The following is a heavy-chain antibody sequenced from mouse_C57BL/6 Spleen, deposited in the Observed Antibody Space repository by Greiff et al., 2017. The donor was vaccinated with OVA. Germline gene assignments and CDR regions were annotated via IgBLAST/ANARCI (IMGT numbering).Heavy chain of an antibody. Sequence: VPLQQSGAELARPGASVKLSCKASGYTFTSYGISWVKQRTGQGLEWIGEIYPRSGNTYYNEKFKGKATLTADKSSSTAYMELRSLTSEDSAVYFCANSMVKGFAYWGQGTLVTVSA. J-gene: IGHJ3*01. CDR1: GYTFTSYG. CDR3: ANSMVKGFAY. CDR2: IYPRSGNT. V-gene: IGHV1-81*01. D-gene: IGHD2-2*01.